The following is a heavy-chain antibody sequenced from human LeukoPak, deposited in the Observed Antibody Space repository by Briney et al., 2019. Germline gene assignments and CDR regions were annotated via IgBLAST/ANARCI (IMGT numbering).Heavy chain of an antibody. CDR3: ARGRSYYYYMDV. J-gene: IGHJ6*03. CDR1: GVSLSGYY. CDR2: INHSGSI. V-gene: IGHV4-34*01. Sequence: PSETLSLTCTVYGVSLSGYYWSWIRQPPGRGLEWIGEINHSGSINYNPSLKSRVTISVDTSKNQFSLKLSSVTAADTAVYYCARGRSYYYYMDVWGKGTTVTVSS.